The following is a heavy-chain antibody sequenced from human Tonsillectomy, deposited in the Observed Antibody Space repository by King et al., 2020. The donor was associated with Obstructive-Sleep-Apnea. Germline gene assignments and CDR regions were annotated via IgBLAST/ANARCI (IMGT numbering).Heavy chain of an antibody. CDR3: ARDRAGFDGSGYYYYNGMDV. D-gene: IGHD3-10*01. V-gene: IGHV4-59*01. CDR2: IHYTGST. Sequence: QMQESGPGLVKPSETLSLTCTVSGGSISSYFWSWIRQPPGKGLDWIGYIHYTGSTNYNPSLNSRVTIAVDRSKNQFSLKLSSVTAADMAVYYCARDRAGFDGSGYYYYNGMDVWGQGTTVTVSS. J-gene: IGHJ6*02. CDR1: GGSISSYF.